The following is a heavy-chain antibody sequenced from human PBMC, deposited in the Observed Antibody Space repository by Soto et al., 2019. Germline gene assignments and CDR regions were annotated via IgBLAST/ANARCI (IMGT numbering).Heavy chain of an antibody. D-gene: IGHD3-22*01. CDR3: AKGHYYYDSSGYRHFDY. CDR1: GFTFSNYA. J-gene: IGHJ4*02. Sequence: GGSLRLSCAASGFTFSNYAMSWVRPAPGKGLEWVSTLRIGGSITYYADSVKGRFTVSRDNSKNTLYLLMNGLRAEDTAVYYCAKGHYYYDSSGYRHFDYWGQGTLVTVSS. CDR2: LRIGGSIT. V-gene: IGHV3-23*01.